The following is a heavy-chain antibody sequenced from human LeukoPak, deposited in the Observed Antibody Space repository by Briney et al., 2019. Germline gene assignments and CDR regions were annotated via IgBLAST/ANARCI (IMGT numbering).Heavy chain of an antibody. CDR3: ASNGGEGNY. CDR2: ISQDAGGT. D-gene: IGHD3-10*01. V-gene: IGHV3-7*01. Sequence: GGSLRLSCATSGFIFRDYWMSWVRQVPGKGLEWVASISQDAGGTTYLDSAKGRFTISRDNAKNSLYLQMNSLRAEDTAVYYCASNGGEGNYWGQGTLVTVSS. J-gene: IGHJ4*02. CDR1: GFIFRDYW.